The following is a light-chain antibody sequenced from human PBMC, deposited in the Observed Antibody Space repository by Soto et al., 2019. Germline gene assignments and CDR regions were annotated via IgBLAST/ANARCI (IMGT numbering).Light chain of an antibody. J-gene: IGKJ5*01. CDR3: QQFDTSPPST. CDR2: GAS. Sequence: EIVLTQSPGTLSLSPGERATLSCRTSHSVSSRYLAWYQQKPDQAPRLLIYGASSRATGIPDRFSGSGSGTDFTLTISRLEPEDFAVYYCQQFDTSPPSTFGQGTRLEIK. V-gene: IGKV3-20*01. CDR1: HSVSSRY.